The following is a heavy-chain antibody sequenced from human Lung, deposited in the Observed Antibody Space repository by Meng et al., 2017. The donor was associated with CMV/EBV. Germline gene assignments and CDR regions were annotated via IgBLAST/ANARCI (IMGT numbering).Heavy chain of an antibody. J-gene: IGHJ5*02. CDR2: ISGYNGNT. Sequence: ASXXVSXKASDYTFSSYGISWVRQAPGQGLEWMGWISGYNGNTNYAQRLQGRVTMTTDTSTSTAYMELRSLRFDDTAVYYCARDRAVGSSWFDPWGQGTLVTVSS. V-gene: IGHV1-18*01. D-gene: IGHD6-19*01. CDR1: DYTFSSYG. CDR3: ARDRAVGSSWFDP.